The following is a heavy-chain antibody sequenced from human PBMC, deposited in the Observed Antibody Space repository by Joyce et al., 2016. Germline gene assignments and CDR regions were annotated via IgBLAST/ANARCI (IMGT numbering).Heavy chain of an antibody. J-gene: IGHJ3*01. V-gene: IGHV3-30*04. CDR3: ARRSGIPAGRRPGAFDV. CDR2: ISYDGPNK. D-gene: IGHD6-13*01. Sequence: VRQAPGKGLEWVAIISYDGPNKFYADAVRGRFTISRDNYKNTLFLQMNSLTIEDAGVYYCARRSGIPAGRRPGAFDVWGQGTVVTVSS.